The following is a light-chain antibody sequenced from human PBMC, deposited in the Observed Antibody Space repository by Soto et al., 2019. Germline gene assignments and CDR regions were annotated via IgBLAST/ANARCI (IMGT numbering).Light chain of an antibody. J-gene: IGLJ2*01. V-gene: IGLV2-8*01. CDR1: SSDVGGYNY. CDR3: SSFAGSFYWV. Sequence: QSALTQPPSASGSPGQSVTISCTGTSSDVGGYNYVSWYQQHPGKAPKLMIYEVSKRPSGVPDRFSGSKSGNTASVTVSGLQAEDEADYYCSSFAGSFYWVFGGGTKLTVL. CDR2: EVS.